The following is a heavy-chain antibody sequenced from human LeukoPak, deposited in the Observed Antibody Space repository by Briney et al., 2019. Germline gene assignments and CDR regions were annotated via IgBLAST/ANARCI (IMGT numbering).Heavy chain of an antibody. V-gene: IGHV1-2*02. CDR2: IHPNSGGT. CDR1: GYTFTDYY. Sequence: ASVKVSCKPSGYTFTDYYLHWVRQAPGQGLEWMGWIHPNSGGTNYAQRFQGRVTMTRDTSISTACMELSGLRSDDTAVYYRARERITTMDFQHWGQGTLVTVSS. J-gene: IGHJ1*01. CDR3: ARERITTMDFQH. D-gene: IGHD1-20*01.